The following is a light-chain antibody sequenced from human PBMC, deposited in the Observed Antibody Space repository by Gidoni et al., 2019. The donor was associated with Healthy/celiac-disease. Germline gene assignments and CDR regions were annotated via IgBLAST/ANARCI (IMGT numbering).Light chain of an antibody. CDR3: QQSYSTPLT. CDR1: QSISSY. Sequence: DIQMTQSPSSLSASVGDRVTITCRASQSISSYLNWYQQKPGKAPKLLIYAASSLQSGVPSRFSCSGSGTDFPLTISSLQPEDFATYYCQQSYSTPLTFGQXTKVEIK. V-gene: IGKV1-39*01. J-gene: IGKJ1*01. CDR2: AAS.